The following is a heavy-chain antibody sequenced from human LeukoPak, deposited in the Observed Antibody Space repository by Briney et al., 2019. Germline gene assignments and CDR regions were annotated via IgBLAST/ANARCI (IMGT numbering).Heavy chain of an antibody. CDR1: GFTFDDYA. Sequence: GRSLRLSCAASGFTFDDYAMHWVRQAPGKGLEWVSGISWNSGSIGYADSVKGRFTISRDNAKNSLYLQMNSLRAEDMALYYCAREDVWGKGTTVTVSS. CDR2: ISWNSGSI. J-gene: IGHJ6*04. CDR3: AREDV. V-gene: IGHV3-9*03.